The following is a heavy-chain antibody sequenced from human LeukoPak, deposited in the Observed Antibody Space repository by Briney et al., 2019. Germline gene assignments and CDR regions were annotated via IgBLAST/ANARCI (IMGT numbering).Heavy chain of an antibody. Sequence: GGSLRLSCAASGFTFSSYAMTWVRQAPGKGLEWVSTFSGSGSSTYYADSVKGRFTISRDDSKNTLYLQMNSLRAEDTAVYYCARTSKRSGWYSKDFDYWGQGTLVTVSS. CDR3: ARTSKRSGWYSKDFDY. J-gene: IGHJ4*02. CDR2: FSGSGSST. CDR1: GFTFSSYA. V-gene: IGHV3-23*01. D-gene: IGHD6-19*01.